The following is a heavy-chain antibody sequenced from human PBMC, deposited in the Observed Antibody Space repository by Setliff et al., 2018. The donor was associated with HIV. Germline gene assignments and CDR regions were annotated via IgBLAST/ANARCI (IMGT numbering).Heavy chain of an antibody. D-gene: IGHD3-9*01. CDR1: GYSFTSYD. CDR2: MNPKSGNT. CDR3: ARAGGASCSYWGCHDILTGKYNDYYYYMDV. J-gene: IGHJ6*03. Sequence: RASVKVSCKASGYSFTSYDINWVRQATGQGLEWMGWMNPKSGNTGYAQKFQGRVTMTRNTSISTAYMELNSLRSEDTAVYYCARAGGASCSYWGCHDILTGKYNDYYYYMDVWGKGTTVTVSS. V-gene: IGHV1-8*01.